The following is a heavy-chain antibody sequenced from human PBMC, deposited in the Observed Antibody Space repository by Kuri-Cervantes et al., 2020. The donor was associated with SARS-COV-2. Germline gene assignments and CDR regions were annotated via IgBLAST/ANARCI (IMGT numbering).Heavy chain of an antibody. J-gene: IGHJ4*02. CDR3: APRGEGSGFDY. Sequence: GESLKISCAASGFTFDDYAMHWARQAPGKGLEWVSYISSSGSTIYYADSVKGRFTISRDNAKNSLYLQMNSLRAEDTAVYYCAPRGEGSGFDYWGQGTLVTVSS. D-gene: IGHD3-16*01. CDR1: GFTFDDYA. V-gene: IGHV3-48*03. CDR2: ISSSGSTI.